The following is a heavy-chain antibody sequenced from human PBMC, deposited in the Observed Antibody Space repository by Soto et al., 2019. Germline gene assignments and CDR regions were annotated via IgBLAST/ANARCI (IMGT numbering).Heavy chain of an antibody. J-gene: IGHJ6*02. V-gene: IGHV1-69*13. CDR1: GGHFRNYS. D-gene: IGHD2-15*01. CDR3: GGSGYCSGGSCSYPQYYYGMDV. Sequence: SGKVSCKASGGHFRNYSIRWGRQAPGQRREWMGGIIPIFGTANYAQKFQGRVTITADESTSTAYMELSSLRSEDTAVYYCGGSGYCSGGSCSYPQYYYGMDVWGQGTTVTVSS. CDR2: IIPIFGTA.